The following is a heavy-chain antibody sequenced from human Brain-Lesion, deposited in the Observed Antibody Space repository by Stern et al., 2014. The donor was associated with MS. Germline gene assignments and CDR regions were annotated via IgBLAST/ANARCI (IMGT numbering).Heavy chain of an antibody. D-gene: IGHD4-17*01. V-gene: IGHV4-61*02. CDR2: IYASGNT. J-gene: IGHJ4*02. CDR3: ARDYGDLEFDL. Sequence: VQLVESGPGLVKPSQTLSLTCTVSGGPISSHSYYWSWIRQPAGKGLEWIGRIYASGNTNYNPPLKSRVSISVDPSKTQLSLRLISVTASDTAVYYCARDYGDLEFDLWGQGTLVTVSS. CDR1: GGPISSHSYY.